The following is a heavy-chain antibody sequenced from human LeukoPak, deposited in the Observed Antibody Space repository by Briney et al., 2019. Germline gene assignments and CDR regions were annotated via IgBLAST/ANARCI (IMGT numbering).Heavy chain of an antibody. CDR1: GFTFSIYS. V-gene: IGHV3-21*04. J-gene: IGHJ4*02. D-gene: IGHD3-22*01. Sequence: GGSLRLSCVASGFTFSIYSMNWVRQAPGKGLEWVSSIGGSSSSLYYAESVKGRFTISRDNARNSLYLQMNSLRAEDTAVYYCAKDRSRSILGMIVVVIRYFDYWGQGTLVTVSS. CDR3: AKDRSRSILGMIVVVIRYFDY. CDR2: IGGSSSSL.